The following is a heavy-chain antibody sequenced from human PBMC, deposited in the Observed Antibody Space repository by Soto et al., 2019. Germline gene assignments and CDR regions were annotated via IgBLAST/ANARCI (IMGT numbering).Heavy chain of an antibody. CDR3: ARSQTTVTSYDY. CDR1: GGSMRSNNR. CDR2: IFHSGST. Sequence: SETLSLTCAVSGGSMRSNNRWSWVRQPPGKGLEWIGEIFHSGSTNYNPSLKSRVTISVDRSKNQFSLKLSSVTAADTAVYYCARSQTTVTSYDYWGQGTLVTVSS. J-gene: IGHJ4*02. V-gene: IGHV4-4*02. D-gene: IGHD4-17*01.